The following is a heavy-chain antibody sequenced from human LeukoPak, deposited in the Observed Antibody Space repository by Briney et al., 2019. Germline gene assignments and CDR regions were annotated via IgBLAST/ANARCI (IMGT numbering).Heavy chain of an antibody. Sequence: SETLSLTCAVYGGSFSGYYWSWIRQPPGKGLEWIGEINHSGSTNYNPSLKSRVTLSVDTSKNQFSLKLSSVTAADTAVYYCASSGWYFDYWGQGTLVTVSS. CDR3: ASSGWYFDY. D-gene: IGHD6-19*01. V-gene: IGHV4-34*01. CDR1: GGSFSGYY. CDR2: INHSGST. J-gene: IGHJ4*02.